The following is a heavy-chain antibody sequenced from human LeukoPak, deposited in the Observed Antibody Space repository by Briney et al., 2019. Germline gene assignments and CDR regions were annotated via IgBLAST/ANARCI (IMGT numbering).Heavy chain of an antibody. CDR3: ARSRSSGYYSDY. Sequence: SQTLSLTCTVSGGSISSGGYYWSWIRQPSGKGLEWIGYIYYSGSTYYNPSLKSRVTISVDTSKNQFSLKLSSVTAADTAVYYCARSRSSGYYSDYWGQGTLVTVSS. J-gene: IGHJ4*02. CDR1: GGSISSGGYY. CDR2: IYYSGST. V-gene: IGHV4-31*03. D-gene: IGHD3-22*01.